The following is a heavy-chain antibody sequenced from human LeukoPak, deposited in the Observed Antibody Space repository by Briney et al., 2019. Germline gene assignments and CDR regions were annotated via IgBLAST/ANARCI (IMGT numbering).Heavy chain of an antibody. CDR2: ISTGNGNT. CDR1: GDTFIRYG. J-gene: IGHJ4*02. D-gene: IGHD1-7*01. Sequence: ASVKVSCKASGDTFIRYGITWVRQALGQGLEWMGWISTGNGNTNSGQKFQGRVTMTTDTSTGTAYMELRSLRSDDTAMYYCATANNWNYALGYWGQGTLVTVSS. CDR3: ATANNWNYALGY. V-gene: IGHV1-18*01.